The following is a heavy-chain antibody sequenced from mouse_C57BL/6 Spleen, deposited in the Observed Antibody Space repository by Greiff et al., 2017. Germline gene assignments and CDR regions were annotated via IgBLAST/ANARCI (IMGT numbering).Heavy chain of an antibody. CDR1: GYSFTSYY. D-gene: IGHD2-4*01. CDR2: IYPGSGNT. J-gene: IGHJ2*01. Sequence: VKLMESGPELVKPGASVKISCKASGYSFTSYYIHWVKQRPGQGLEWIGWIYPGSGNTKYNEKFKGKATLTADTSSSTAYMQLSSLTSEDSAVYYCAREGYYDYGGVDYWGQGTTLTVSS. CDR3: AREGYYDYGGVDY. V-gene: IGHV1-66*01.